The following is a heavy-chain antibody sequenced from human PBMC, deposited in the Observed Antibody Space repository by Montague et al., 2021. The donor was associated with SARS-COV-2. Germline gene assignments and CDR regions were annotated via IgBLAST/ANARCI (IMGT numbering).Heavy chain of an antibody. Sequence: SETLSLTCTVSGGSITNNIDSWAWIRQPPGKGLEWIGSIYYTGNTYYNPSLKSRVTISVVTSKNHFTLKLSSVTAAETAVYYCARLKRYFDSSGSPSAFDXWGKGTKVTVAS. J-gene: IGHJ3*01. CDR2: IYYTGNT. CDR1: GGSITNNIDS. CDR3: ARLKRYFDSSGSPSAFDX. D-gene: IGHD3-22*01. V-gene: IGHV4-39*02.